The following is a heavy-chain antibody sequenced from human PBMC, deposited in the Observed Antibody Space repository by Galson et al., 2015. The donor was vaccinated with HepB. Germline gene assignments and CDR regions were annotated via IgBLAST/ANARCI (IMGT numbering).Heavy chain of an antibody. CDR1: GFTFSDHF. CDR3: ARDLLGSSGY. J-gene: IGHJ4*02. D-gene: IGHD3-16*01. CDR2: SGNKANGYTT. Sequence: SLRLSCAASGFTFSDHFMDWVRQAPGKGLEWVGRSGNKANGYTTLYAASVKGRFTISRVDSKNSLYLQMNSLKTEDTAVYYCARDLLGSSGYWGQGTLVTVSS. V-gene: IGHV3-72*01.